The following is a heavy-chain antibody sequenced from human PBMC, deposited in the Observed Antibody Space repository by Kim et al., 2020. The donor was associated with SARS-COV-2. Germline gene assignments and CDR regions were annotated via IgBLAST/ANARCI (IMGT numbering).Heavy chain of an antibody. CDR2: INHSGST. CDR3: ARGPVTIFGVVTPLDY. D-gene: IGHD3-3*01. CDR1: GGSFSGYY. Sequence: SETLSLTCAVYGGSFSGYYWSWIRQPPGKGLEWIGEINHSGSTNYNPSLKSRVTISVDTSKNQFSLKLSSVTAADTAVYYCARGPVTIFGVVTPLDYWG. J-gene: IGHJ4*01. V-gene: IGHV4-34*01.